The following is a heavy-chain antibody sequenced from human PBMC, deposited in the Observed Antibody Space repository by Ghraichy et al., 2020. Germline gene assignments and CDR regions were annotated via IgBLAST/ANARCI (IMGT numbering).Heavy chain of an antibody. CDR1: GFTFSDYY. CDR2: ISSSGSTI. J-gene: IGHJ3*02. Sequence: GESLNISCAASGFTFSDYYMSWIRQAPGKGLEWVSYISSSGSTIYYADSVKGRFTISRDNAKNSLYLQMNSLRAEDTAVYYCARDKYYDFWSGYPDLVDAFDIWGQGTMVTVSS. D-gene: IGHD3-3*01. V-gene: IGHV3-11*01. CDR3: ARDKYYDFWSGYPDLVDAFDI.